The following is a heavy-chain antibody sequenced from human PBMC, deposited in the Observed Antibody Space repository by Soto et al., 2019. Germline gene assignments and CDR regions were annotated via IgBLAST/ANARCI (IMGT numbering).Heavy chain of an antibody. D-gene: IGHD3-10*01. CDR1: GGSFSGYY. V-gene: IGHV4-34*02. J-gene: IGHJ4*02. CDR2: IERGGST. Sequence: QVQLQQWGAGLLKPSETLSLTCAVYGGSFSGYYWSWVRQPPGKGLEWIGEIERGGSTNYNPSLKRRVAISVDTSKNQVSRKVNSVTAADTAVYYCARGYGSGSYWAYWGQGTLVTVSS. CDR3: ARGYGSGSYWAY.